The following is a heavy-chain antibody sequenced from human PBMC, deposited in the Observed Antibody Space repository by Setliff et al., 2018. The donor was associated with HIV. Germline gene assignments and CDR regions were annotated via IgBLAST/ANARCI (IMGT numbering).Heavy chain of an antibody. D-gene: IGHD3-9*01. V-gene: IGHV5-51*01. CDR2: IYLGDSDT. CDR3: ARHRAYDILTGYKGDAFDI. J-gene: IGHJ3*02. CDR1: GYRFTSYW. Sequence: GESLKISCQGSGYRFTSYWIDWVRQTPGKGLEWMGIIYLGDSDTRYSPSFQGQVTISADKSISTAYLQWSSLKASDTAMYYCARHRAYDILTGYKGDAFDIWGQGTMVTVSS.